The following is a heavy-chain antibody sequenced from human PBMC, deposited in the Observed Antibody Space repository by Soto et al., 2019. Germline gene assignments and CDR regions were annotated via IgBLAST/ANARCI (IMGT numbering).Heavy chain of an antibody. D-gene: IGHD4-17*01. J-gene: IGHJ6*02. Sequence: EVQLVASGGGLVQPGVSLRLSCAASGFTVSSNYMSWVRQPPGKALEWVSVIYSGGSTYYADSVKVRFTISRDNTKHTLYLQMHSLRAEDTDVYYFASPKPYGVPIYYYYGMDVWGQGTTFTVAS. V-gene: IGHV3-66*01. CDR3: ASPKPYGVPIYYYYGMDV. CDR1: GFTVSSNY. CDR2: IYSGGST.